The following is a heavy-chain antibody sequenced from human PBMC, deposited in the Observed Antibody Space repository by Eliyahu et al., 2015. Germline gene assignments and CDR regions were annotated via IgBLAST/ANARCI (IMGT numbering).Heavy chain of an antibody. J-gene: IGHJ4*02. CDR3: ASFAGGGGKTGNTFES. Sequence: EVRLVQSGAEVKKPGSVVRISCQISGYXXKDYYLHWLKLAPGKGLEWMGPLDTEDDVTLXETSXRGRVLITRHTPTNTAYMELTDLRSDDTAIYYCASFAGGGGKTGNTFESWGQGTLISVS. CDR1: GYXXKDYY. V-gene: IGHV1-69-2*01. D-gene: IGHD1-7*01. CDR2: LDTEDDVT.